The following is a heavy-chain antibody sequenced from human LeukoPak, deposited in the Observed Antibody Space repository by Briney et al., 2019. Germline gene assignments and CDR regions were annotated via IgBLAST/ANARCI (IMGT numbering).Heavy chain of an antibody. CDR3: VRELTTMIRGVYYYYGMDV. J-gene: IGHJ6*02. Sequence: PGGSLRLTCAASEFTVSNNYMSWVRQAPGKGLEWVSIIYSGGLTFYTDSVKGRFTISRDNSKNTLFLQMNSLRAEDTAVYYCVRELTTMIRGVYYYYGMDVWGQGTTVTVSS. CDR2: IYSGGLT. V-gene: IGHV3-53*01. D-gene: IGHD3-10*01. CDR1: EFTVSNNY.